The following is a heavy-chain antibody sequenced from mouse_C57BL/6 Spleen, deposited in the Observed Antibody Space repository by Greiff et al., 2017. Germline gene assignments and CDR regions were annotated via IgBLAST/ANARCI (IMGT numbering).Heavy chain of an antibody. V-gene: IGHV1-55*01. Sequence: QVQLQQSGAELVKPGASVKMSCKASGYTFTSYWITWVKQRPGQGLEWIGDIYPGSGSTNYNEKFKSKATLTVDTSSSTAYMQLSSLTSEDSAVYYCARWDDGLYEGFAYWGQGTLVTVSA. CDR3: ARWDDGLYEGFAY. D-gene: IGHD2-3*01. CDR2: IYPGSGST. CDR1: GYTFTSYW. J-gene: IGHJ3*01.